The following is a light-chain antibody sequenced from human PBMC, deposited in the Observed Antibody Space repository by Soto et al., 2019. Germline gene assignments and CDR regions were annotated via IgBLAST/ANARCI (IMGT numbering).Light chain of an antibody. CDR2: GTS. V-gene: IGKV3-20*01. CDR3: QQYGISPPGYT. J-gene: IGKJ2*01. CDR1: QSVLSNY. Sequence: EIVLTQSPDTLSLSPGERATLYCRASQSVLSNYLAWYQQKPGQAPRLLIYGTSRRVTGIPDRFSGSGSGTEFTLTISNLEPEDFAMYYCQQYGISPPGYTFAQGTKLEI.